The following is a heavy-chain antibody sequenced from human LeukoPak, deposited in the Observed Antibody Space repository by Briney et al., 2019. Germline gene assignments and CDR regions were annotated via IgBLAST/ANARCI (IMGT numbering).Heavy chain of an antibody. D-gene: IGHD2-2*01. V-gene: IGHV3-23*01. CDR2: ISGSGGST. Sequence: PGGSLRLSCAASGFTFSSYAMSWVRQAPGKGLEWVSAISGSGGSTYYADSVKGRFTISRDNSKNTLYLQMNSLRAEDTAVYYCAKDLGYCSSTSCYHYYYMDVWGKGTTVTVSS. CDR1: GFTFSSYA. CDR3: AKDLGYCSSTSCYHYYYMDV. J-gene: IGHJ6*03.